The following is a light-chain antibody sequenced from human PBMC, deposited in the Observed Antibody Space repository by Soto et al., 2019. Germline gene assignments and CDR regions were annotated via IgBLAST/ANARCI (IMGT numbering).Light chain of an antibody. CDR3: QQYGSSPWT. CDR2: GAS. CDR1: QAISSSY. J-gene: IGKJ1*01. Sequence: EIVLTQSPGTLSLSPGEXATLSCRASQAISSSYLAWYQQKPGQAPRLLIFGASSRATGIPDRFSGSGSGTDFTLTLSRLEPEDFAVYYCQQYGSSPWTFGQGTKVDIK. V-gene: IGKV3-20*01.